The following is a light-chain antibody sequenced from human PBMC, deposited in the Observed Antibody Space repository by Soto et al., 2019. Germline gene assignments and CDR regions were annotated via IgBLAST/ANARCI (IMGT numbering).Light chain of an antibody. V-gene: IGLV2-23*02. Sequence: QSALTQPASASASPGQSITISCTGATSDVGSYDIVSWYQQHPGRAPKLLIYEVTKRPSGVSNRFSGSKSGNTASLTISGLQAEDEADYYCCSYAGDDDVIFGGGTKLTVL. CDR2: EVT. CDR1: TSDVGSYDI. J-gene: IGLJ2*01. CDR3: CSYAGDDDVI.